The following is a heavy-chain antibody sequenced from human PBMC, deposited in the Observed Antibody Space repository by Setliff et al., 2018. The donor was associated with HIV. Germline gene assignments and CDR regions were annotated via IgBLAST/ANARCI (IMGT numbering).Heavy chain of an antibody. J-gene: IGHJ6*02. CDR3: ARSSGRHPLFYYYGLDA. CDR2: IMPDSDDT. D-gene: IGHD3-10*01. Sequence: ASVKVSCKASGHTFTGYYLHWVRQAPGQGLEWMGYIMPDSDDTKYAQKFQGMVSMTRDTSITKGYMEVNRLRYDDTAVYFCARSSGRHPLFYYYGLDAWGQGTTVTVSS. V-gene: IGHV1-2*02. CDR1: GHTFTGYY.